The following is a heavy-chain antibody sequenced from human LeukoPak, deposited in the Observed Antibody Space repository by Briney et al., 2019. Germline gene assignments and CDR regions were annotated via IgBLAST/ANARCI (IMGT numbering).Heavy chain of an antibody. CDR2: INSDGSTT. CDR1: GFTFSSYW. V-gene: IGHV3-74*01. CDR3: AKDSSVPYGITE. Sequence: GGSLRLSCAASGFTFSSYWMHWVRQVPGKGLVWVSHINSDGSTTSYADSVKGRFTISRDNSKNTLSLQMNSLRVEDTALYYCAKDSSVPYGITEWGRGTLVTVSS. D-gene: IGHD4-17*01. J-gene: IGHJ4*02.